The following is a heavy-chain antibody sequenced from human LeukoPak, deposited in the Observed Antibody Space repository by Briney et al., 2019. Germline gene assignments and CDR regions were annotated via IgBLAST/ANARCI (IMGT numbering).Heavy chain of an antibody. J-gene: IGHJ5*02. Sequence: SETLSLTCAVYGGSFSGYYWSWIRQPPGKGLEWIGEINHSGSTNYNPSLKSRVTISVDTSKNQFSLKLSSVTAADTAVYYCARDPSRGVAAAGTGLSWGQGTLVTVSS. D-gene: IGHD6-13*01. V-gene: IGHV4-34*01. CDR3: ARDPSRGVAAAGTGLS. CDR1: GGSFSGYY. CDR2: INHSGST.